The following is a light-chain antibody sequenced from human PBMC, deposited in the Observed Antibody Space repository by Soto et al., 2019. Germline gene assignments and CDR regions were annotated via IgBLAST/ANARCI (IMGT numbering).Light chain of an antibody. CDR3: GTWDGSLTAVV. Sequence: QSVLTQPPSVSAAPGQTVTISCSGSSSNIGNNYVSWYQQLPGTAPKLLIYENKKRPSGIPDRFSGSRSGTSATLGITGLQTGDEADYYCGTWDGSLTAVVFGGGTQLNVL. J-gene: IGLJ2*01. CDR2: ENK. CDR1: SSNIGNNY. V-gene: IGLV1-51*02.